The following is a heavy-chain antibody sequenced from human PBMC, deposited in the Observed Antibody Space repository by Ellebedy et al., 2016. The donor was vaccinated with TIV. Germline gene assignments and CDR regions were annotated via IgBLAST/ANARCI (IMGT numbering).Heavy chain of an antibody. CDR2: IYYSGST. J-gene: IGHJ5*02. CDR1: GGSVSSGSYY. D-gene: IGHD6-6*01. Sequence: SETLSLTXTVSGGSVSSGSYYWSWIRQPPGKGLEWIGYIYYSGSTNYNPSLKSRVTISVDTSKNQFSLKLSSVTAADTAVYYCARDRAARLNWFDPWGQGTLVTVSS. V-gene: IGHV4-61*01. CDR3: ARDRAARLNWFDP.